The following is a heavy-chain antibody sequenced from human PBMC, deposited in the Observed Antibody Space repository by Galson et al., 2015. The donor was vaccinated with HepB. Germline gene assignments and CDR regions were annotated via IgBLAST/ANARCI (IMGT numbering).Heavy chain of an antibody. Sequence: SLRLSCAGSGFNFRSYGINWVRQAPGKGLEWVAFISYDENKKFYSESVKGRFTISRDNSKSTLYLQMNNLTAEDTAIYYCPKDRRGYCTDETCFSGCDSWCQGTLVTVSS. CDR3: PKDRRGYCTDETCFSGCDS. V-gene: IGHV3-30*18. D-gene: IGHD2-8*01. CDR1: GFNFRSYG. J-gene: IGHJ4*02. CDR2: ISYDENKK.